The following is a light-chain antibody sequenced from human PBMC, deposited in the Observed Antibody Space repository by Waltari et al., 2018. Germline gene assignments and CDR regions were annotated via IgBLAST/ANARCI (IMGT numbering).Light chain of an antibody. CDR2: YDS. J-gene: IGLJ3*02. Sequence: SYVLTQPPSMSVPPGETASISCGGYNIETKSVHWYQQRPGQAPVLVMYYDSDRPSVIPDRFSGSNTGDTATLPFSRIEAGDEADYYCQVWDSSSDHPWVFGGGTKLTVL. CDR1: NIETKS. V-gene: IGLV3-21*04. CDR3: QVWDSSSDHPWV.